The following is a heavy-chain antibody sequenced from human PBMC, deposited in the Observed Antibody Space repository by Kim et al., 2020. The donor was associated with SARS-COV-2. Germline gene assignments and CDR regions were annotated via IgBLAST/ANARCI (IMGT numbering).Heavy chain of an antibody. CDR3: VRDPANFYGSGSDYNFD. J-gene: IGHJ5*01. V-gene: IGHV7-4-1*02. CDR1: GYTFATYS. Sequence: ASVKVSCKASGYTFATYSLNWVRQAPGHGLEGMGRINTNTENPFYAHDFTGRFVFSLDSSARTAFLQIRSLKPEDTAMYFFVRDPANFYGSGSDYNFD. CDR2: INTNTENP. D-gene: IGHD3-10*01.